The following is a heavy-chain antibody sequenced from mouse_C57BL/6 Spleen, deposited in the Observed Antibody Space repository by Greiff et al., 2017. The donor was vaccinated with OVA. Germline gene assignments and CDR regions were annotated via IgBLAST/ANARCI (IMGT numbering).Heavy chain of an antibody. D-gene: IGHD4-1*02. Sequence: EVKLEESGGGLVQPGGSLKLSCAASGFTFSDYYMYWVRQTPEKRLEWVAYISNGGGSTYYPDTVKGRFTISRDNAKNTLYLQMSRLKSEDTAMYYCARGTANWEGNFDYWGQGTTLTVSS. V-gene: IGHV5-12*01. CDR2: ISNGGGST. J-gene: IGHJ2*01. CDR1: GFTFSDYY. CDR3: ARGTANWEGNFDY.